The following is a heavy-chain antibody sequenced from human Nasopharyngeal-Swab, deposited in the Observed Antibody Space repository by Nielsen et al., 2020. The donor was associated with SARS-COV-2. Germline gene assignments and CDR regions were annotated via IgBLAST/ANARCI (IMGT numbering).Heavy chain of an antibody. J-gene: IGHJ4*02. CDR1: GFTFSSYA. Sequence: GESLKISCAASGFTFSSYAMSWVRQAPGKGLEWVSAISSTGDYIYYAASVKGRFTISRDNAKNSVYLQMNSLRAEDTALYYCTRDTPAMFAYWGQGTLVSVSS. CDR2: ISSTGDYI. V-gene: IGHV3-21*01. CDR3: TRDTPAMFAY.